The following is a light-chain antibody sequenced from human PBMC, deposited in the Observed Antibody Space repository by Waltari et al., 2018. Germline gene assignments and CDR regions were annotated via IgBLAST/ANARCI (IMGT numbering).Light chain of an antibody. CDR1: QSVKNN. Sequence: DIQMNQSPSTLSASVGDRITITCRTSQSVKNNLAWYQTKPGKAPKVLIHKASRLEGGVPSRFSGSGYGTEFTLTISSLQPDDFATYYCQEYDSLPVTFGGGTRVEIK. CDR3: QEYDSLPVT. V-gene: IGKV1-5*03. CDR2: KAS. J-gene: IGKJ4*01.